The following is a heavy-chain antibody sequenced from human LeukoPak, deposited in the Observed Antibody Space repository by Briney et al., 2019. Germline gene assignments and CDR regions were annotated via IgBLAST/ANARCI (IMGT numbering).Heavy chain of an antibody. J-gene: IGHJ4*02. CDR1: GYSISSGYY. CDR2: FYHSGSA. V-gene: IGHV4-38-2*02. D-gene: IGHD1-26*01. Sequence: SETLSLTCTVSGYSISSGYYWGWIRQPPGKGLEWIGSFYHSGSAYYNPSLKSRVTISLDTSKNQFSLKLSSVTAADTAVYFCARQGYTASYYFLDFWSQGTLVTVSP. CDR3: ARQGYTASYYFLDF.